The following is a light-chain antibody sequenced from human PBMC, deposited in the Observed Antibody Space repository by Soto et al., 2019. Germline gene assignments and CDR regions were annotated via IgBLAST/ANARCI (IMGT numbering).Light chain of an antibody. J-gene: IGKJ1*01. CDR2: DAS. CDR1: QSIGTY. Sequence: EIVLTQSPATVSLSPGERATLSCRASQSIGTYLAWYQQKPGLAPRLLFYDASKRATGIPARFSGSGSGTDFTLTISSLEPEDFAVYYCQQYNDWPRTFGQGTKVDIK. CDR3: QQYNDWPRT. V-gene: IGKV3-11*01.